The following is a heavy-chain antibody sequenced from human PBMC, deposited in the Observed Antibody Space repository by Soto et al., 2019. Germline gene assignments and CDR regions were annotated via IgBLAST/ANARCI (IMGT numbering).Heavy chain of an antibody. CDR1: GFTFTNAW. CDR2: IKSKTDGGTT. V-gene: IGHV3-15*07. J-gene: IGHJ6*02. Sequence: GGSLRLSCAASGFTFTNAWMNWVRQAPGKGLEWVGHIKSKTDGGTTDYTAPVKGRFTISRDDSKNMLYLQMNSLKAEDTAVYYCATGSKSLTEHYYYYGMDVWGQGTTVTVSS. D-gene: IGHD3-9*01. CDR3: ATGSKSLTEHYYYYGMDV.